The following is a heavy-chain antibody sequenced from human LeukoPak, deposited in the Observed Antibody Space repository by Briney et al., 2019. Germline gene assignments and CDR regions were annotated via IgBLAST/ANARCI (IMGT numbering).Heavy chain of an antibody. J-gene: IGHJ4*02. CDR2: ISWNSGSI. D-gene: IGHD5-18*01. V-gene: IGHV3-9*01. CDR1: GFTFDDYA. Sequence: GRSLRLSCAASGFTFDDYAMHWVRQAPGKGLEWVSGISWNSGSIGYADSVKGRFTISRDNSKNTVYRQMSSLRAEDTAVYYCARTGYNYGTPLNYWGQGTLVTVSS. CDR3: ARTGYNYGTPLNY.